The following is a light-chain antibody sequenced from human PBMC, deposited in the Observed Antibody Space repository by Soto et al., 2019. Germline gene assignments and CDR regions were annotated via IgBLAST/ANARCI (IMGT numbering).Light chain of an antibody. CDR3: QSYDSSLSGVV. CDR1: SSNIGAGYD. V-gene: IGLV1-40*01. J-gene: IGLJ2*01. Sequence: QLVLTQPPSVSGAPGQRVTISCTGSSSNIGAGYDVHWYQQLPGTAPKLLIYGNSNRPSGVPDRFSGSKSGTSASLAITGRQAEDVADYYCQSYDSSLSGVVFGGGTKLTVL. CDR2: GNS.